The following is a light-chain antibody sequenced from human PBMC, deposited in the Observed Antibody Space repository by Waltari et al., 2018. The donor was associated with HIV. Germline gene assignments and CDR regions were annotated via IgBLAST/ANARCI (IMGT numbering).Light chain of an antibody. V-gene: IGLV2-14*01. CDR1: SIDVGGYNF. Sequence: QSAMTRPASVSGSPGQALTNSCTGTSIDVGGYNFVSWYQHHPGKAPKLMIYEVSNRPSGVSNRFSGSKSGNKASLTISGLQSEDEADYYCSSYTSSSTLVFGGGTKLTVL. CDR2: EVS. J-gene: IGLJ2*01. CDR3: SSYTSSSTLV.